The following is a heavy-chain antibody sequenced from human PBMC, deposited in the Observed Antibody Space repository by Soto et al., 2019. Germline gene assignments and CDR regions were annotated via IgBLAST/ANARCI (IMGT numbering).Heavy chain of an antibody. CDR1: GFTFKSYS. D-gene: IGHD3-22*01. CDR2: IGPSGGDT. CDR3: AKKAVYESPGNYFDY. Sequence: EVHLLESGGGMVQPGGSLRLPCATSGFTFKSYSMTWFRQAPGKGREGVSSIGPSGGDTYYAGSVKGRFTISKDNSKNTLNLQMNNLRAEDTAIYYCAKKAVYESPGNYFDYWGQGTVVTVSS. V-gene: IGHV3-23*01. J-gene: IGHJ4*02.